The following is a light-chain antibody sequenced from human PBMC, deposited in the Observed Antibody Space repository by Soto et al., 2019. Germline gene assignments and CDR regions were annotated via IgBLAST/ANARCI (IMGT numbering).Light chain of an antibody. CDR2: GAT. Sequence: ENVLTQSPGTLSLSPGEEATLSCRASQSVSSRYIAWYQQKPGQAPRLLIFGATSRATGIPDRISGSGSGTDFTLSISRLEPEDFALYYCQQYGTSPFTFGQGTRLQMK. CDR1: QSVSSRY. J-gene: IGKJ2*01. V-gene: IGKV3-20*01. CDR3: QQYGTSPFT.